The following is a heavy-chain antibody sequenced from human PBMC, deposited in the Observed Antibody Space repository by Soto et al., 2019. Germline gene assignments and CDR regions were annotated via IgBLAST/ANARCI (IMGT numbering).Heavy chain of an antibody. V-gene: IGHV1-69*06. CDR3: ARDRIQLRLGKYSFNGMDV. CDR2: IVPRFGSP. J-gene: IGHJ6*02. Sequence: QVQLVQSGAEMRKPGSSLRVSCKASGGTFSDYAFSWVRQAPGQGRGWMGGIVPRFGSPNYAQKFGGRVTITADTSSSTVYMALSSLRVDDTAVYFCARDRIQLRLGKYSFNGMDVWGQGTTIIVSS. CDR1: GGTFSDYA. D-gene: IGHD3-16*01.